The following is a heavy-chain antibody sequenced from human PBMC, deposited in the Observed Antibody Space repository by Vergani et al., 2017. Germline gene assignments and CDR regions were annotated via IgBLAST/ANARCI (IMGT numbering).Heavy chain of an antibody. D-gene: IGHD6-13*01. J-gene: IGHJ4*02. V-gene: IGHV1-24*01. Sequence: QVQLVQSGAEVKKPGASVKVSCKVSGYTLTELSMHWVRQAPGKGLEWMGGFDPEDGETIYAQKFQGRVTMTEDTSTDTAYMELSSLRSEDTAVYYCAIRPLERAAAGTACDYWGQGTLVTVSS. CDR1: GYTLTELS. CDR2: FDPEDGET. CDR3: AIRPLERAAAGTACDY.